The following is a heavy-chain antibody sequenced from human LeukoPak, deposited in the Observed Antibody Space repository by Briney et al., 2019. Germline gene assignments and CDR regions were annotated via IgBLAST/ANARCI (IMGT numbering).Heavy chain of an antibody. V-gene: IGHV4-39*01. CDR1: GASISGSGYY. J-gene: IGHJ4*02. CDR3: ARGYYDSSGYYYPPDY. Sequence: SETLSLTCAVSGASISGSGYYWGWIRQPPGKGLEWIGNIYYSGSTYYNASLQSRVTISVDTSKNQFSLKLSSVTAADTAVYYCARGYYDSSGYYYPPDYWGQGTLVTVSS. CDR2: IYYSGST. D-gene: IGHD3-22*01.